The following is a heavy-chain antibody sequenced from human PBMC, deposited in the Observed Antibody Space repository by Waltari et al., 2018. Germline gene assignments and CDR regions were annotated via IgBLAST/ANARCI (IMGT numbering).Heavy chain of an antibody. CDR1: GGSISSSNW. Sequence: QVQLQESGPGLVKPSGTLSLTCAVSGGSISSSNWWSWVSQPPGNGLEWIGAIDHSGSTNYNPSRNSRVTISVDKCKNQFALKLSSVTAADTAVYYCARGKQQLHYYFDYWGQGTLVTVSS. CDR2: IDHSGST. D-gene: IGHD6-13*01. V-gene: IGHV4-4*02. J-gene: IGHJ4*02. CDR3: ARGKQQLHYYFDY.